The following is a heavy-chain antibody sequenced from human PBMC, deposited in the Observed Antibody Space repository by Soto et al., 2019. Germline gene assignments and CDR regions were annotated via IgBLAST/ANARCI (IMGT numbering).Heavy chain of an antibody. CDR1: GFTFSSYS. J-gene: IGHJ5*02. CDR3: AREKQWLEGWFDP. V-gene: IGHV3-21*01. D-gene: IGHD6-19*01. CDR2: ISSSSSYI. Sequence: LRLSCAASGFTFSSYSMNWVRQAPGKGLEWVSSISSSSSYIYYADSVKGRFTISRDNAKNSLYLQMNSLRAEDTAVYYCAREKQWLEGWFDPWGQGTLVTVSS.